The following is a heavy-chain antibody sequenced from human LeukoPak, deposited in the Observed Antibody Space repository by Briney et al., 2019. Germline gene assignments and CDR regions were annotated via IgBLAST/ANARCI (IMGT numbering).Heavy chain of an antibody. Sequence: TLRLSCAASGFNFRSYAMSLIRQPPGKGLEWIGYISYSGSTNYNHSLKSRVTISVDTSTNQFSLRLSSVTAADTAVYYCARAGGNRFDPWGQGTLVTVSS. CDR3: ARAGGNRFDP. J-gene: IGHJ5*02. D-gene: IGHD3-10*01. V-gene: IGHV4-59*01. CDR1: GFNFRSYA. CDR2: ISYSGST.